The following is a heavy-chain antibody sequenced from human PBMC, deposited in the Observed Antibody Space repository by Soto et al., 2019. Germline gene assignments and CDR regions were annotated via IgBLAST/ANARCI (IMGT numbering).Heavy chain of an antibody. Sequence: QITLKESGPTLVKPTQTLTLTCTFSGFSLSTSAEGVGWIRQPPGKALEWLALIYWDGDERYSPSLKSRLTNTKDTSKNQVVLTMTNMDPADTATYSCAHGSCTSADCYPNPYLDYWGQGILVTVSS. J-gene: IGHJ4*02. CDR3: AHGSCTSADCYPNPYLDY. CDR2: IYWDGDE. D-gene: IGHD2-2*01. CDR1: GFSLSTSAEG. V-gene: IGHV2-5*02.